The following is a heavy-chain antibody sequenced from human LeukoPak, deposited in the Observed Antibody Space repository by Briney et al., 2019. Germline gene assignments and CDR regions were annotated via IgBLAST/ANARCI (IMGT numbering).Heavy chain of an antibody. Sequence: GGSLRLSCTASGFTFSSYAMNWVRQAPGKGLEWVSCVFIIGGSTYYANSLKGLFTISRDDSKNTLYLQMNSLTAEDTAIYYCAKDSVARNGRWDAFDIWGQGTMVTVSS. CDR2: VFIIGGST. CDR3: AKDSVARNGRWDAFDI. CDR1: GFTFSSYA. J-gene: IGHJ3*02. D-gene: IGHD6-6*01. V-gene: IGHV3-23*01.